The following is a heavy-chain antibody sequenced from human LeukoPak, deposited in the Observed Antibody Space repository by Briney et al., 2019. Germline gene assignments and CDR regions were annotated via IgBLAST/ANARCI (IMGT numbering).Heavy chain of an antibody. V-gene: IGHV1-69*13. CDR3: ARSEAAVAVNPFDY. CDR2: IIPIFGTA. D-gene: IGHD6-19*01. CDR1: GGTFSSYA. Sequence: SVNVSCKASGGTFSSYAISWLRQAPGQGLEWMGGIIPIFGTANYAQKFQGRVTITADESTSTAYMELSSLRSEDTAVYYCARSEAAVAVNPFDYWGQGTLVTVSS. J-gene: IGHJ4*02.